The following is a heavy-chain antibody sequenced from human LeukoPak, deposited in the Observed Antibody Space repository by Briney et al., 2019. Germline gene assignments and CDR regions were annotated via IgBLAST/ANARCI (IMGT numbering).Heavy chain of an antibody. CDR3: ARAVAVDYYYYGMDV. D-gene: IGHD6-19*01. CDR2: ISAYNGNT. CDR1: GYTFTSHG. V-gene: IGHV1-18*04. Sequence: GASVKVSCKASGYTFTSHGITWVRQAPGQGLEWMGWISAYNGNTTYAQKFQGRVTMTTDTSTTTAYMELRSLRSDDTAVYYRARAVAVDYYYYGMDVWGQGTTVTVSS. J-gene: IGHJ6*02.